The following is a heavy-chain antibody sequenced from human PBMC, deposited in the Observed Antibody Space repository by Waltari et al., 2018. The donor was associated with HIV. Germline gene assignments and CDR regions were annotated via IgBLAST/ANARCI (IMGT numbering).Heavy chain of an antibody. D-gene: IGHD3-10*01. Sequence: ASGFTFSNYAMSWVRQAPGKGLEWLSSISGSGGSTNYADSVKGRFTISRDNSKNTLSLQMISLRAEDTAVYYCAKGRFVDLGYASAQYYYGLDVWGQGTTVTVSS. J-gene: IGHJ6*02. CDR1: GFTFSNYA. V-gene: IGHV3-23*01. CDR2: ISGSGGST. CDR3: AKGRFVDLGYASAQYYYGLDV.